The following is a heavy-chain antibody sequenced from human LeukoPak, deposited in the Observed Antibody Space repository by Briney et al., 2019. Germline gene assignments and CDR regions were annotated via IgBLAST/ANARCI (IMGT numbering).Heavy chain of an antibody. CDR1: GSTVSSNY. CDR3: ARVLVTAYGNWFDP. Sequence: PGGSLRLSCAASGSTVSSNYMSWVRQAPGKGLEWVSVIYSGGTTYYADSVKGRFTISRDNSKNTLYLQMNSLRAENTAVYYCARVLVTAYGNWFDPWGQGTLVTVSS. CDR2: IYSGGTT. D-gene: IGHD2-21*02. J-gene: IGHJ5*02. V-gene: IGHV3-66*01.